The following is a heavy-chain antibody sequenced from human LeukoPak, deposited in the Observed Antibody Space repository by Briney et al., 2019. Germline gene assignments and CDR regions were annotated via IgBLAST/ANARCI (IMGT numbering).Heavy chain of an antibody. Sequence: PGGSLRLSCAASGFTFSSYAMRWVRQAPVKGLGWVSTITGSGDRTYYADSVKGRFTISRDNSKNTLYLQMNSLRAEDTAIYYCAKAWSSSYLDYWGQGTLVTVSS. V-gene: IGHV3-23*01. CDR1: GFTFSSYA. D-gene: IGHD3-3*01. J-gene: IGHJ4*02. CDR2: ITGSGDRT. CDR3: AKAWSSSYLDY.